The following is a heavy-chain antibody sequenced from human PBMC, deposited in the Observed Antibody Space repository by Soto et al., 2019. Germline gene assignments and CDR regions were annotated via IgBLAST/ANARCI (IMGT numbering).Heavy chain of an antibody. CDR3: ARWGGDLHYYYYYGMDV. CDR2: IYPGDSDT. V-gene: IGHV5-51*01. J-gene: IGHJ6*02. D-gene: IGHD2-21*02. CDR1: GNSVNNW. Sequence: GESLKISCKGLGNSVNNWIGWVRQMPGKGLEWVGIIYPGDSDTRYSPSFQGQVTISADKSSSTAYLQWSSLKASDTAMYYCARWGGDLHYYYYYGMDVWGQGTTVTVSS.